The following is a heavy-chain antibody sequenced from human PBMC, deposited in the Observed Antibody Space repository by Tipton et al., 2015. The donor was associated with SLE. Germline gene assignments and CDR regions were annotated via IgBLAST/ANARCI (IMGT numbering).Heavy chain of an antibody. CDR2: ISSSSSYI. CDR3: ARSSSWYNPFDI. CDR1: GFTFSDYY. V-gene: IGHV3-21*01. J-gene: IGHJ3*02. Sequence: SLRLSCAASGFTFSDYYMNWVRQAPGKGLEWVSSISSSSSYIYYADSVKGRFTISRDNAKNSLYLQMNSLRAEDTAVYYCARSSSWYNPFDIWGQGTMVTVSS. D-gene: IGHD6-13*01.